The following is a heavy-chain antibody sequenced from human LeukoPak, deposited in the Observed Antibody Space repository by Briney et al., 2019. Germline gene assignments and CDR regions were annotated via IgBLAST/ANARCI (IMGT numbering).Heavy chain of an antibody. J-gene: IGHJ4*02. CDR1: GYTFTGYY. CDR3: AADTLLRRPGIAAAGGSY. V-gene: IGHV1-2*04. D-gene: IGHD6-13*01. CDR2: INPNSGGT. Sequence: ASVKVSCKASGYTFTGYYMHWVRQAPGQGLEWMGWINPNSGGTNYAQKFQGWVTMTRDTSISTAYMELSSLRSEDTAVYYCAADTLLRRPGIAAAGGSYWGQGTLVTVSS.